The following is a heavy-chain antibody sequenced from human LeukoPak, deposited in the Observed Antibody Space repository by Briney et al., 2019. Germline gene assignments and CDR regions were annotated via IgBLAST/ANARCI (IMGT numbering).Heavy chain of an antibody. V-gene: IGHV3-30*18. CDR2: ISFDASNK. D-gene: IGHD3-16*02. Sequence: PGGSLRLSCAASGFTFSSYGMHWVRQAPGKGLEWVAVISFDASNKYYADSVKGRFTISRDNSKNTLYLQMNSLRAEDTAVYYCAKDLRGYVWGNYRAFDYWGQGTLVTVSS. CDR1: GFTFSSYG. J-gene: IGHJ4*02. CDR3: AKDLRGYVWGNYRAFDY.